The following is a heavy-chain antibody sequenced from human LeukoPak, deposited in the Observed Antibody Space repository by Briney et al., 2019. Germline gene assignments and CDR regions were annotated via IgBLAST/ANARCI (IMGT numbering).Heavy chain of an antibody. V-gene: IGHV4-59*01. CDR3: ARVTGYVMEDYFDY. Sequence: SETLSLTCTVSGGSINSYYWSWIRQPPGKGLEWIGYIYYSGSTNYNPSLKSRVTISVDTSKNQFSLRLSSVTAADTAVYYCARVTGYVMEDYFDYWGQGTLVTVSS. J-gene: IGHJ4*02. CDR1: GGSINSYY. CDR2: IYYSGST. D-gene: IGHD6-13*01.